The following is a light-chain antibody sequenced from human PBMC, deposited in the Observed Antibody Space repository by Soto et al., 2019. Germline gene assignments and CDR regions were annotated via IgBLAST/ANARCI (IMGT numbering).Light chain of an antibody. V-gene: IGLV4-69*01. CDR2: VDTEGSH. J-gene: IGLJ3*02. CDR3: QTWGAGIQV. Sequence: QLVLTQSPSASASLGASVKLTCTLSNGHSHYAIAWLQQQPEKGPRYLMKVDTEGSHNKGDGIPDRFSGSTSGAERYLTISSLQSEDEADYYCQTWGAGIQVFGGGTKLTVL. CDR1: NGHSHYA.